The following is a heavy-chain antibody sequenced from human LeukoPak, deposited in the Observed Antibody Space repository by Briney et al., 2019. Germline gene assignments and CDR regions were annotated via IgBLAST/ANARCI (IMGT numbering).Heavy chain of an antibody. CDR1: GYTFTGYY. CDR2: INPNSGGT. V-gene: IGHV1-2*02. D-gene: IGHD3-16*01. CDR3: ARALYWGYWYFDL. Sequence: GASVKVSCKASGYTFTGYYMHWVRQAPGQGLEWMGWINPNSGGTNYAQKFQGRVTMTRDTSISTAYMELSRLRSDDTAVYYCARALYWGYWYFDLWDRGTLVTVSS. J-gene: IGHJ2*01.